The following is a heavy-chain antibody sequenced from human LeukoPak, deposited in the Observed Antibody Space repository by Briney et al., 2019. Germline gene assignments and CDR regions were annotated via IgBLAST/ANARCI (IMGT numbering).Heavy chain of an antibody. CDR1: GGSIRSSYYY. V-gene: IGHV4-31*03. Sequence: SETLSLTCTVSGGSIRSSYYYWSWIRQHPGKGLEWIGYIYYSGSTYYNPSLKSRVTISVDTSKNQFSLKLSSVTAADTAVYYCARDRGYGDYADYFDYWGQGTLVTVSS. CDR2: IYYSGST. D-gene: IGHD4-17*01. CDR3: ARDRGYGDYADYFDY. J-gene: IGHJ4*02.